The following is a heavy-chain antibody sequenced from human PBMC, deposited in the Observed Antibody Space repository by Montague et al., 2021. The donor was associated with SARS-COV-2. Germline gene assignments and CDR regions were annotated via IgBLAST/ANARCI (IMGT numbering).Heavy chain of an antibody. Sequence: SETLSLTCAVHGTSFSGYYWNWIRQPPGKGLECIGEINHGGSTKYSPSLKSRLTISADTSKNQFSLKLTSVAAADTAVYYCARLRDGVVPSPILGVGPYYSYYYMDVWGRGTTVTVSS. J-gene: IGHJ6*03. CDR1: GTSFSGYY. D-gene: IGHD3-10*01. CDR2: INHGGST. V-gene: IGHV4-34*01. CDR3: ARLRDGVVPSPILGVGPYYSYYYMDV.